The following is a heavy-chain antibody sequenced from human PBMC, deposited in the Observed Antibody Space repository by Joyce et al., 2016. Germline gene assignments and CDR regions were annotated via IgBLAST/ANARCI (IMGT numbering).Heavy chain of an antibody. CDR2: IYYSGST. Sequence: QVQLQESGPGLVKPSETLSLTCTVSGGSISSYYWTWIRQPPGKGLEWIGYIYYSGSTTYNPSIKSRVTISVDTSKKQVSLKLSSVTAADTAVYYCARVARTTTYYYLMDVWGQGTTVTVSS. CDR1: GGSISSYY. J-gene: IGHJ6*02. CDR3: ARVARTTTYYYLMDV. D-gene: IGHD1-7*01. V-gene: IGHV4-59*01.